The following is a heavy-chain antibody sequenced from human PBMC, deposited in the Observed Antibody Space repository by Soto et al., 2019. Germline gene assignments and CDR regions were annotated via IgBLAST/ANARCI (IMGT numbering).Heavy chain of an antibody. J-gene: IGHJ6*02. Sequence: QVQLQESGPGLVKPSETLSLTCTVSGGSISNYYWSWIRQPPGKGLEWIGYIYYSGSTNYNPSLKSRVTISVDTSKNQFSLKLSSVTAADTAVYYCARRGSYYYGSGYYYAMDVWGRGTTVTVSS. D-gene: IGHD3-10*01. CDR1: GGSISNYY. CDR3: ARRGSYYYGSGYYYAMDV. V-gene: IGHV4-59*08. CDR2: IYYSGST.